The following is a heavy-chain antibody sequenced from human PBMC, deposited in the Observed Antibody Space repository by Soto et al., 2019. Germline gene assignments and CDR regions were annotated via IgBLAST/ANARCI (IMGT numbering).Heavy chain of an antibody. CDR2: IYYSGST. CDR3: ARRGSGYDLNWFDP. CDR1: GGSISSSSYY. V-gene: IGHV4-39*01. J-gene: IGHJ5*02. D-gene: IGHD5-12*01. Sequence: SETLSLTCTVSGGSISSSSYYWGWIRQPPGKGLEWIGSIYYSGSTYYNPSXXXXXXXXXXXXXXXXXXXXXXXXXAXXXXXXXARRGSGYDLNWFDPWGQGTLVTVSS.